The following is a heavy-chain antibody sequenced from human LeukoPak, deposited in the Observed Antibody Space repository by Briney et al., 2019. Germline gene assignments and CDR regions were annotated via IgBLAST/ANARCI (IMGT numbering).Heavy chain of an antibody. J-gene: IGHJ4*02. CDR2: IIPIFGTA. CDR1: GGTFSSYA. D-gene: IGHD5-24*01. CDR3: ARGRRRDGYNAPFDY. V-gene: IGHV1-69*13. Sequence: ASVKVSCKASGGTFSSYAISWVRQAPGQGLEWMGGIIPIFGTANYAQKFQGRVTITADESTSTAYMELSSLRSEDTAVYYCARGRRRDGYNAPFDYWGQGTLVTVSS.